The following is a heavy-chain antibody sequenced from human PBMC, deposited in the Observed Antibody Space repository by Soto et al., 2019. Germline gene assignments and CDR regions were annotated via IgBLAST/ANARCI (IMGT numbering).Heavy chain of an antibody. Sequence: QVQLVQSGAEVKKPGSSVKVSCKASGGTFSSYAISWVRQAPGQGLEWMGGIIPIFGTANYAQKFQGRVTITADESTSTAYMELSSLRSEDTAVYYCARGPGSGEQWLVRYYCMDVWGQGTTVTVSS. CDR1: GGTFSSYA. V-gene: IGHV1-69*01. D-gene: IGHD6-19*01. CDR2: IIPIFGTA. CDR3: ARGPGSGEQWLVRYYCMDV. J-gene: IGHJ6*02.